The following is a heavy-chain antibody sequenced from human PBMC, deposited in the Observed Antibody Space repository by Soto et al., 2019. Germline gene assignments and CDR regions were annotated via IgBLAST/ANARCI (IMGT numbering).Heavy chain of an antibody. V-gene: IGHV3-30*18. D-gene: IGHD3-22*01. CDR3: VKGEYYYDSSGYYPFDY. J-gene: IGHJ4*02. Sequence: GGSLRLSCTASGFTFSSYGMHWVRQGPGKGLEWVAVILYDGSNQHYAHSVKGRFTISRDNSKNTLYLQMSSLRAEDTAVYYCVKGEYYYDSSGYYPFDYWGQGTLVTVSS. CDR1: GFTFSSYG. CDR2: ILYDGSNQ.